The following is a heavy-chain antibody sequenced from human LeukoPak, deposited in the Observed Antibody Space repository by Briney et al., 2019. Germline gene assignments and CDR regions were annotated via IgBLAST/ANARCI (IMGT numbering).Heavy chain of an antibody. CDR2: ISGSGFST. D-gene: IGHD2-15*01. V-gene: IGHV3-23*01. CDR1: GFTLSSYG. J-gene: IGHJ6*02. CDR3: AKSPPLKGYLAGV. Sequence: PGGSLRLSCAASGFTLSSYGMSWVRQAPGKGLEWVSAISGSGFSTYYADSVKGRFTISRDNSKNTLYLQMNSLRAEDTAVYYCAKSPPLKGYLAGVWGQGTTVTVSS.